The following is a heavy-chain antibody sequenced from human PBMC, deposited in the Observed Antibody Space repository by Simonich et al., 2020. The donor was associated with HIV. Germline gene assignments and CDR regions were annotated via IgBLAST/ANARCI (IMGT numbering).Heavy chain of an antibody. Sequence: QVQLQQWGAGLLKPSETLSLTCAVYGGSFSGYYWSWRRQPPGKGLELIGEINHSETTNYKSSLNMRATISVDKAKNQFSLKLSSVTAADTAIYYCARRDRELILYFDYWGQGNLVTVSS. CDR3: ARRDRELILYFDY. D-gene: IGHD3-3*01. CDR2: INHSETT. V-gene: IGHV4-34*01. CDR1: GGSFSGYY. J-gene: IGHJ4*02.